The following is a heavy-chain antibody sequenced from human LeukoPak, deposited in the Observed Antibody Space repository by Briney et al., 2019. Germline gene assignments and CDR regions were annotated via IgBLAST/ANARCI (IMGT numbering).Heavy chain of an antibody. CDR1: GGSFSGYY. Sequence: PSETLSLTCAVYGGSFSGYYWSWIRQPPGKELEWIGEINHSGSTNYNPSLKSRVTISVDTSKNQFSLKLSSVTAADTAVYYCARGYYYYGMDVWGQGTTVTVSS. V-gene: IGHV4-34*01. J-gene: IGHJ6*02. CDR3: ARGYYYYGMDV. CDR2: INHSGST.